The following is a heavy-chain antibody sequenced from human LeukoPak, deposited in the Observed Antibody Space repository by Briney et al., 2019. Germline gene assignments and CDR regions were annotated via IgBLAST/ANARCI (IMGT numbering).Heavy chain of an antibody. V-gene: IGHV3-21*01. J-gene: IGHJ3*02. D-gene: IGHD1-7*01. CDR1: GFTFSSYS. Sequence: GGPLRLSCAASGFTFSSYSMNWVRQAPGKGLEWVSSISSSSSCIYYADSVKGRFTISRDNAKNSLYLQMNSLRAEDTAVYYCARDSGNYLDAFDIWGQGTMVTVSS. CDR2: ISSSSSCI. CDR3: ARDSGNYLDAFDI.